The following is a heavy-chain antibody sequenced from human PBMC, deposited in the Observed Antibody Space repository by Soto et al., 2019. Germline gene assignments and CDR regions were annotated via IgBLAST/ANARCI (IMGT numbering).Heavy chain of an antibody. CDR1: GFTFSNAW. CDR3: TTEGVGDYDSSGYYHPGGY. Sequence: PGGSLRLSCAASGFTFSNAWMSWVRQAPGKGLEWVGCIKSKTDGGTTDYAAPVKGRFTISRDDSKNTLYLQMNSLKTEDTAVYYCTTEGVGDYDSSGYYHPGGYWGQGTLVTVSS. D-gene: IGHD3-22*01. CDR2: IKSKTDGGTT. J-gene: IGHJ4*02. V-gene: IGHV3-15*01.